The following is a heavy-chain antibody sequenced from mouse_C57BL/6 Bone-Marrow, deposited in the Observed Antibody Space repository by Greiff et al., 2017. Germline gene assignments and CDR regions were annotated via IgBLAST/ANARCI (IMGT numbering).Heavy chain of an antibody. J-gene: IGHJ2*01. Sequence: QVQLQQSGAELARPGASVKLSCKASGYTFTSYGISWVKQRTGQGLEWIGEIYPRSGNTYYNEKFKGKGTMTADKSSSTAYMELRSLTSEDSAVYFCAREGLYPGDYWGQGTTLTVSS. D-gene: IGHD6-2*01. CDR1: GYTFTSYG. CDR3: AREGLYPGDY. V-gene: IGHV1-81*01. CDR2: IYPRSGNT.